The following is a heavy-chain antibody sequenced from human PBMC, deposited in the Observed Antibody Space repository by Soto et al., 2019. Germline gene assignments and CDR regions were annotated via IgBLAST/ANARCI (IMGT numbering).Heavy chain of an antibody. CDR3: TRGHHSMDV. V-gene: IGHV3-11*06. D-gene: IGHD5-18*01. CDR1: GFTFSDHY. CDR2: INPSGTYT. Sequence: QVQLVESGGGLAKPGGSLRLSCAASGFTFSDHYMSWIRQAPGKWLEWISYINPSGTYTHYADSVKGRFTISRDNAENSLYLQMNSLRAEDTALYYCTRGHHSMDVWGQGATVTVSS. J-gene: IGHJ6*02.